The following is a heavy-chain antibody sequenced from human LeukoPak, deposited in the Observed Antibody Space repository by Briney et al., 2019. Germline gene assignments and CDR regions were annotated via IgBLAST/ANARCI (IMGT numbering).Heavy chain of an antibody. V-gene: IGHV3-30*18. J-gene: IGHJ6*02. CDR2: ISYDGSNK. D-gene: IGHD1-26*01. CDR1: GYTFSSYG. Sequence: GGSLRLSCAASGYTFSSYGMHWVRQVPGKGLEWVAVISYDGSNKYYADSVKGRFTISRDNSKNTLYLQMNSLRAEDTAVYYCAKDGGSSPNYYYYYGMDVWGQGTTVTVSS. CDR3: AKDGGSSPNYYYYYGMDV.